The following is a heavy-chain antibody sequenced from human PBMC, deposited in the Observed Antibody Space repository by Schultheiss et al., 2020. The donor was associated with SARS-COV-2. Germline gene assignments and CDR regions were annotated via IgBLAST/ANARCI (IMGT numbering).Heavy chain of an antibody. V-gene: IGHV4-61*08. D-gene: IGHD1-26*01. Sequence: SQTLSLTCAVSGGSISSGGYYWSWIRQPPGKGLEWIGSFSNTGSINYNPSLRSRVTMSLDTSNNQFSLKLSSVTAADTAVYFCARGGRGVGGMDVWGQGTTVTVSS. J-gene: IGHJ6*02. CDR1: GGSISSGGYY. CDR3: ARGGRGVGGMDV. CDR2: FSNTGSI.